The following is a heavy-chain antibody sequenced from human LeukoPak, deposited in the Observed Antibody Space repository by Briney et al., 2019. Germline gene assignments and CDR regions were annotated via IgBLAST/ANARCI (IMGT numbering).Heavy chain of an antibody. J-gene: IGHJ5*02. CDR1: GGSITSYY. V-gene: IGHV4-4*07. D-gene: IGHD5-12*01. Sequence: PSETLSLTCTVSGGSITSYYWSWIRQSAGKGLEWIGRIYITGSTTYNPSLKSRVTMSLDTSKNQFSLKLSSVTAADTAVYYCAREGYSAYDPFDPWGQGTLVTVSS. CDR3: AREGYSAYDPFDP. CDR2: IYITGST.